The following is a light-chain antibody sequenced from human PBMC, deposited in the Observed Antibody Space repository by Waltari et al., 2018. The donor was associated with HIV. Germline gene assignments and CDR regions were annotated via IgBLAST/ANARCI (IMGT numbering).Light chain of an antibody. CDR1: SSNVGAGYD. Sequence: QSVLTQPPSVSGAPGQRVTISRTGSSSNVGAGYDVHWYQQLPGTTPKLLIYGNNNRPSGVPDRFSGSKSGTSASLAITGLQADDEADYYCQSYDSSLVIFGGGTKLTVL. CDR3: QSYDSSLVI. J-gene: IGLJ2*01. CDR2: GNN. V-gene: IGLV1-40*01.